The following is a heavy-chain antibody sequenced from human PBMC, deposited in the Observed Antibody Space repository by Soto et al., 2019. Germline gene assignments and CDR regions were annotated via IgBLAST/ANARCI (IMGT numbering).Heavy chain of an antibody. Sequence: QVQLVQSGAEVKKPGSSVKVSCKASGGTFSSYAISWVRQAPGQGLEWMGGIIPIFGTANYAQKFQGRVTITADESTSTAYMELSSLRSEDTAVYYCARVGYCSGGSCYYFDYWGQEPWSPSPQ. D-gene: IGHD2-15*01. J-gene: IGHJ4*01. CDR1: GGTFSSYA. CDR2: IIPIFGTA. CDR3: ARVGYCSGGSCYYFDY. V-gene: IGHV1-69*01.